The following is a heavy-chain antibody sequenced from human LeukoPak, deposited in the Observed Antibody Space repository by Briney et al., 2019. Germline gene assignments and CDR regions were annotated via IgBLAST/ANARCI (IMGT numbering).Heavy chain of an antibody. J-gene: IGHJ5*02. CDR1: GGSISSSSYY. Sequence: PSETLSLTCTVSGGSISSSSYYWGWIRQPPGKGLEWIGSTYYSGSTYYNPSLKSRVTISVDTSKNQFSLKLSSVTAADTAVYYCARGRSPMVRGVIIFSWFDPWGQGTLVTVSS. D-gene: IGHD3-10*01. CDR3: ARGRSPMVRGVIIFSWFDP. CDR2: TYYSGST. V-gene: IGHV4-39*07.